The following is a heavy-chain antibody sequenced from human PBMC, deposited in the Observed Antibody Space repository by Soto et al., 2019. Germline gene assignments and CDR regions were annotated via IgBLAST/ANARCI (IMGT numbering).Heavy chain of an antibody. CDR1: LFIVSDNY. CDR2: IYSGGGT. J-gene: IGHJ4*02. Sequence: VRLVQSGGGLVQPGGSLRLSCAASLFIVSDNYMSWVRQAPGKGLEWVSLIYSGGGTDYAESVKGRFTISRDNFKNTLYLQMNSLKAEDTGIYYCATRMTTAPYWGQGTVVTVSS. D-gene: IGHD4-17*01. CDR3: ATRMTTAPY. V-gene: IGHV3-66*01.